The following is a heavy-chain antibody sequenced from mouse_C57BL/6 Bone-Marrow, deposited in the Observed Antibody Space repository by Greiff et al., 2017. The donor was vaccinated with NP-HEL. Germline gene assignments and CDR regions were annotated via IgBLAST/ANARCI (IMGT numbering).Heavy chain of an antibody. J-gene: IGHJ3*01. D-gene: IGHD2-5*01. CDR1: GFSLTSYG. CDR2: IWSGGST. V-gene: IGHV2-2*01. Sequence: VQLQQSGPGLVQPSQSLSITCTVSGFSLTSYGVHWVRQSPGKGLEWLGVIWSGGSTDYNAAFISRPSISKDNSKSQVFFKRNSLQADDTAIYYCAREDYSNYVFSWFAYWGQGTLVTVSA. CDR3: AREDYSNYVFSWFAY.